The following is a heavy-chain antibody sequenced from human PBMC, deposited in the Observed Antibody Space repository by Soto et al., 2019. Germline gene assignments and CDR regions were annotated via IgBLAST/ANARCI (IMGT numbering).Heavy chain of an antibody. D-gene: IGHD4-17*01. J-gene: IGHJ3*02. CDR1: GGSISSNSYY. Sequence: QLQLQESGPGLVKPSETLSLTCTVSGGSISSNSYYWGWIRQSPGKGLEWIVSIYYSGSTYYNPSLKSRVTISVDTSNNQFSLKLRSVTAADTAVYYCARRGRPGDSDETAFDIWGPGTMVTVSS. CDR2: IYYSGST. CDR3: ARRGRPGDSDETAFDI. V-gene: IGHV4-39*01.